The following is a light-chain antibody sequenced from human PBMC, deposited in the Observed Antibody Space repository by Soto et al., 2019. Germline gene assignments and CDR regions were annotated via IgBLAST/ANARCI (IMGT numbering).Light chain of an antibody. Sequence: QSALAQPASVSGSPGQSITISCTGTSSDVGGYNYVSWYQQYPGKAPKLIIYEVNKRPSGVSHRFSGSKSGNTASLTISGLQADDESDYYCTSYRSSSTLDVFGTGTKVTVL. V-gene: IGLV2-14*01. CDR1: SSDVGGYNY. CDR2: EVN. J-gene: IGLJ1*01. CDR3: TSYRSSSTLDV.